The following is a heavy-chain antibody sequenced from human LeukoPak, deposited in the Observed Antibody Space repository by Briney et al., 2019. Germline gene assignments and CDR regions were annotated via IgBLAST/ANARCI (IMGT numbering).Heavy chain of an antibody. J-gene: IGHJ6*03. CDR2: IRYDGSNT. Sequence: GGSLRLSCAASGFTFSSYGMHWVRQAPGKGLEWVAFIRYDGSNTDYADSVKGRFTISRDNSKTTLYLQMNSLRAEDTAVYYCVRGAARAYYMDVWGKGTTVTVSS. V-gene: IGHV3-30*02. CDR1: GFTFSSYG. CDR3: VRGAARAYYMDV. D-gene: IGHD6-6*01.